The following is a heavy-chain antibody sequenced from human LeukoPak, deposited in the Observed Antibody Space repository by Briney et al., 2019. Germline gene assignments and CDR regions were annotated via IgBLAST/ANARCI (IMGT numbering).Heavy chain of an antibody. V-gene: IGHV4-31*03. CDR3: ARDPPGGWFDP. CDR1: GGSISSDGYY. J-gene: IGHJ5*02. D-gene: IGHD1-14*01. CDR2: IYYSGST. Sequence: SQTLSLTCTVSGGSISSDGYYWSWIRQHPGKGLEWSGYIYYSGSTYYNPSLKSRATISVDTSKNQFSLKLSSVTAADTAVYYCARDPPGGWFDPWGQGTLVTVSS.